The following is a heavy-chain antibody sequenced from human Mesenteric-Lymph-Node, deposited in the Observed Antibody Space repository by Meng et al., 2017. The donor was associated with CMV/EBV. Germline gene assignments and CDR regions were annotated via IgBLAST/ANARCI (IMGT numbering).Heavy chain of an antibody. CDR2: ICYSGST. V-gene: IGHV4-39*07. Sequence: SETLSLTCSVSGASISSSSFYCDWIRQPPGKGLEWIGNICYSGSTYYSPSLKSRVTKSVDTSKNQFSLKLSSVTAADTAVYYCARMETSGAFDIWGQGTMVTVSS. CDR3: ARMETSGAFDI. J-gene: IGHJ3*02. CDR1: GASISSSSFY. D-gene: IGHD3-10*01.